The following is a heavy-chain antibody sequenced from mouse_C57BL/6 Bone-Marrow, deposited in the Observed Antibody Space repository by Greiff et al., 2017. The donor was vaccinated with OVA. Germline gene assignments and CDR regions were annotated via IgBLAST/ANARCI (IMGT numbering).Heavy chain of an antibody. CDR2: IRNKANNHAT. CDR3: TRGLYYGSSRDYFDY. CDR1: GFTFSDAW. V-gene: IGHV6-6*01. Sequence: DVQLQESGGGLVQPGGSMKLSCAASGFTFSDAWMDWVRQSPEKGLEWVAEIRNKANNHATYYAESVKGRFTISRDDSKSSVYLQMNSLRAEDTGIYYCTRGLYYGSSRDYFDYWGQGTTLTVSS. D-gene: IGHD1-1*01. J-gene: IGHJ2*01.